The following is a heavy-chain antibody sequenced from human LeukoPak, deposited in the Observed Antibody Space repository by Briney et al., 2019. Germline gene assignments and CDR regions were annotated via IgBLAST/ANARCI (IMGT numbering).Heavy chain of an antibody. D-gene: IGHD3-22*01. V-gene: IGHV4-59*01. J-gene: IGHJ5*02. CDR3: ARADYYDSSGSSGRTYWFAP. CDR1: GGSISSYS. CDR2: ISYSGST. Sequence: SGTLSLTCAVSGGSISSYSWSWIRQPPGKGLEWIGYISYSGSTNYNPSLKSRVTISVATSNNQFSLKLSSLTAADTAVYYCARADYYDSSGSSGRTYWFAPWGQGTLVTVSS.